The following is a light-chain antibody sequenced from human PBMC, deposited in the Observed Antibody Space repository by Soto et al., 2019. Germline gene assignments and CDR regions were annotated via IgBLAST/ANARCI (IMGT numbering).Light chain of an antibody. CDR2: RAS. Sequence: DIQMTQSPSTLSASVGDRVTITCRASQSISSRLAWYQQKPGKAPKLLIYRASSLERGGPSRFSGSGSGTEFTLTISSPQPDDFATDYGQQYESYSPYTLGQGTKLEIK. J-gene: IGKJ2*01. CDR3: QQYESYSPYT. CDR1: QSISSR. V-gene: IGKV1-5*03.